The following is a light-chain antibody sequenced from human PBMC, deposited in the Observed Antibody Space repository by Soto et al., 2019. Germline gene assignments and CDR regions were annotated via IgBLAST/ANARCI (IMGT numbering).Light chain of an antibody. CDR1: QTVRGIY. V-gene: IGKV3-20*01. CDR2: GGS. CDR3: QQLDSAPEGT. Sequence: DNELTQSPCTLSLSVGERATVSCRASQTVRGIYLAWYQQKQGQAPRLRLYGGSSRATSIPDRFSGSGAGTDFTLTISRLEPEDFAVYYCQQLDSAPEGTFGQGTKVDIK. J-gene: IGKJ1*01.